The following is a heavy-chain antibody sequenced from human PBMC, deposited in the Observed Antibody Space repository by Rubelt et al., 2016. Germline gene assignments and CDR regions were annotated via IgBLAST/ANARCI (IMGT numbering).Heavy chain of an antibody. Sequence: QLQLQESGPGLVKPSETLSLTCTVSGGSISSSSYYWGWIRQPPGKGLEWIGSIYYSGSTYYNPSLKSRVTISVDTSKNQFSLKLSSVTAADTAVYYCARHESGIIHVGYWGQGTLVTVSS. J-gene: IGHJ4*02. CDR2: IYYSGST. CDR3: ARHESGIIHVGY. D-gene: IGHD3-16*01. V-gene: IGHV4-39*01. CDR1: GGSISSSSYY.